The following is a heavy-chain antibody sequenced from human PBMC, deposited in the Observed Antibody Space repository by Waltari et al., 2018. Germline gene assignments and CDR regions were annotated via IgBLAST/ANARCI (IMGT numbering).Heavy chain of an antibody. CDR2: IWYDGRNK. V-gene: IGHV3-33*01. D-gene: IGHD2-2*01. CDR1: GFTFSSYG. CDR3: ARSLYQLLSYFDL. Sequence: QVQLVESGGGVVQPGRSLRLSCAASGFTFSSYGMHWVRQAPGKGLGWGAVIWYDGRNKYYADSVKGRFTISRDNSKNTLYLQMNSLRAEDTAVYYCARSLYQLLSYFDLWGRGTLVTVSS. J-gene: IGHJ2*01.